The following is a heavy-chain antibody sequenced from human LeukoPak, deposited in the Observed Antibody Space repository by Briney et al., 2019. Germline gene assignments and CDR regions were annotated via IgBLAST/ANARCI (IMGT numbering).Heavy chain of an antibody. Sequence: GGSLRLSCSASGFTFSSYAMHWVRQAPGKGLEYVSAISSNGGSTYYADSVKGRFTISRDNSKNTLYLQMNSLRAEDTAVYYCAKENLRYSSSWYYFDYWGQGTLVTVSS. CDR2: ISSNGGST. CDR3: AKENLRYSSSWYYFDY. D-gene: IGHD6-13*01. J-gene: IGHJ4*02. CDR1: GFTFSSYA. V-gene: IGHV3-64*04.